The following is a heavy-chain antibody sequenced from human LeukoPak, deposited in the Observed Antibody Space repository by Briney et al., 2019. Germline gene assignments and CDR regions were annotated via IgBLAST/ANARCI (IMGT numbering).Heavy chain of an antibody. Sequence: PGRSLRLSCAASGFTFSSYGMHWVRQAPGKGLEWVAVISYDGSNKYYADSVKGRFTISRDNSKNTLYLQMNCLRAEDTAVYYCAKELPNGGPDYWGQGTLVTVSS. D-gene: IGHD4-23*01. V-gene: IGHV3-30*18. CDR1: GFTFSSYG. CDR2: ISYDGSNK. CDR3: AKELPNGGPDY. J-gene: IGHJ4*02.